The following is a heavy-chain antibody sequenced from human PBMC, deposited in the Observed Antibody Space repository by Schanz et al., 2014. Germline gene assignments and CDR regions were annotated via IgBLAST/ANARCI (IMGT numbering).Heavy chain of an antibody. CDR2: IYHSGST. CDR3: ARGLRPFAELSAY. CDR1: GGSISSSDW. V-gene: IGHV4-4*02. J-gene: IGHJ4*02. D-gene: IGHD3-10*01. Sequence: QVQLQESGPGLVKPSGTLSLTCAVSGGSISSSDWWSWVRQPPGKGLEWIGEIYHSGSTNYNPSLKSRVTISVDTSKNQFSLKLSSVTAADTAVYYCARGLRPFAELSAYWGQGTLVTVSS.